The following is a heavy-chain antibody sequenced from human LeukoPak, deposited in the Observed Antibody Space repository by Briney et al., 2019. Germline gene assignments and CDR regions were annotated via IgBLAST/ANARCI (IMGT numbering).Heavy chain of an antibody. D-gene: IGHD5-18*01. J-gene: IGHJ4*02. V-gene: IGHV3-30*02. CDR3: AKRLRGYSYGYGSFDY. Sequence: GRSLRLSCAASGFTFSSYGMHWVRQAPGKGLEWVAFIRYDGSNKYYADSVKGRFTISRDNSKNTLYLQMNSLRAEDTAVYYCAKRLRGYSYGYGSFDYWGQGTLVTVSS. CDR1: GFTFSSYG. CDR2: IRYDGSNK.